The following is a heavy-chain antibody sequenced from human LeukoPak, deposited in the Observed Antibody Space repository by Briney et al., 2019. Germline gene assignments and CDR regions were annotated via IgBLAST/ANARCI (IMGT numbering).Heavy chain of an antibody. Sequence: SETLSLTCAVSGGSISSGGYSWSWIRQPPGKGLEWIGYIYHSGSTYYNPSLKSRVTISVDRSKNQFSLKLSSVTAADTAVYYCASRSGSYYLFGYWGQGTLVTVSS. J-gene: IGHJ4*02. CDR3: ASRSGSYYLFGY. V-gene: IGHV4-30-2*01. CDR2: IYHSGST. D-gene: IGHD3-10*01. CDR1: GGSISSGGYS.